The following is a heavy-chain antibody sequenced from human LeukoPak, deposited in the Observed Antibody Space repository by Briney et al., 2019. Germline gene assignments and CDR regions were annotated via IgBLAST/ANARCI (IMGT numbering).Heavy chain of an antibody. J-gene: IGHJ5*02. Sequence: PSETLSLTCTVSGYSISSGYNWGWIRQPPGKGLEWIGSIYHSGSTYYNSSFKSRVTISVDTSKNQFSLKLSSVTAADTAVYYCARVAPSWYSSSSSWFDPWGQGTLVTVSS. D-gene: IGHD6-6*01. CDR1: GYSISSGYN. CDR2: IYHSGST. V-gene: IGHV4-38-2*02. CDR3: ARVAPSWYSSSSSWFDP.